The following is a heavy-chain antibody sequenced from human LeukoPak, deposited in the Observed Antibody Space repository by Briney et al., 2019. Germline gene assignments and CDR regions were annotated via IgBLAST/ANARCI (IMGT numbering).Heavy chain of an antibody. V-gene: IGHV3-49*03. Sequence: GGSLRLSCTASGFTFGDYAMSWFRQAPGKGLEWVGFIRSKAYGGTTEYAASVKGRFTISRDDSKSIAYLQMNSLKTEDTAVYYCTRAESNYYYYYYMDVWGKGTTVTVSS. CDR1: GFTFGDYA. D-gene: IGHD4-11*01. J-gene: IGHJ6*03. CDR2: IRSKAYGGTT. CDR3: TRAESNYYYYYYMDV.